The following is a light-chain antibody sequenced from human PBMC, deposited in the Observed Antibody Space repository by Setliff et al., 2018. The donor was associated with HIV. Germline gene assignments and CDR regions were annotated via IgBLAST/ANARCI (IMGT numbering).Light chain of an antibody. CDR2: EGS. V-gene: IGLV2-23*01. CDR1: SSDVGGYDL. J-gene: IGLJ2*01. Sequence: QSALTQPASVSGSPGQSITISCTGTSSDVGGYDLVSWYQQHPGKAPKLMIYEGSKRPSGVSNRFSGSKSGNTASLTISGLQADDEADYYCCSYAGSSTKFGGGTKVTVL. CDR3: CSYAGSSTK.